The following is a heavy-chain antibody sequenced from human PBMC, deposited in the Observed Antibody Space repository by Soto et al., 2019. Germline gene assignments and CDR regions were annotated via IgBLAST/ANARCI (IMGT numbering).Heavy chain of an antibody. CDR1: GGTFSSYA. J-gene: IGHJ6*02. Sequence: QVQLVQSGAEVKKPGSSVKVSCKASGGTFSSYAISWVRQAPGQGLEWMGGIIPIFGTANYAQKFQGRVTITADKFTSTAYTELSSLRSEDTAVYYCANTYYYGSGSYLADYYYGMDVWGQGTTVTVSS. V-gene: IGHV1-69*06. CDR2: IIPIFGTA. CDR3: ANTYYYGSGSYLADYYYGMDV. D-gene: IGHD3-10*01.